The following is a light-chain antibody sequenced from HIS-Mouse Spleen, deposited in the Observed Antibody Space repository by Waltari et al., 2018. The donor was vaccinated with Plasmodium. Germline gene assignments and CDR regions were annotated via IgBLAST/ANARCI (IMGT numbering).Light chain of an antibody. CDR2: GAS. V-gene: IGKV3-15*01. CDR1: QSVSSN. CDR3: QQYNNWSFT. J-gene: IGKJ3*01. Sequence: EIVMTQSPATLSVSPGERAPLSCRASQSVSSNLAWYQQKPGQAPRLLIYGASTRATGIPARFSGSGPGTEFTLTISSLQSEDFAVYYCQQYNNWSFTFGPGTKVDIK.